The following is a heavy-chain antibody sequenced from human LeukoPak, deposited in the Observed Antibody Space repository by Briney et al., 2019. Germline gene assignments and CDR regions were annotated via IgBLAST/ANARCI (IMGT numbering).Heavy chain of an antibody. CDR1: GFTFSDYY. CDR3: ARVGAVAGLYYYYGMDV. Sequence: GGSLRLSCAASGFTFSDYYMSWIRQAPGKGPEWVSYISSSGSTIYYADSVKGRFTISRDNAKNSLYLQMNSLRAEDTAVYYCARVGAVAGLYYYYGMDVWGQGTTVTVSS. D-gene: IGHD6-19*01. V-gene: IGHV3-11*01. CDR2: ISSSGSTI. J-gene: IGHJ6*02.